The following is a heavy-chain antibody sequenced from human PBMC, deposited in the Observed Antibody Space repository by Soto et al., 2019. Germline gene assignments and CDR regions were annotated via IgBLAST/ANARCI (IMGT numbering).Heavy chain of an antibody. CDR3: ASPVAGITGGNDAFDI. D-gene: IGHD6-19*01. CDR2: INPSGGST. V-gene: IGHV1-46*01. Sequence: ASVKVSCKASGYTFTSYYMHWVRQAPGQGLEWMGIINPSGGSTSYAQKFQGRVTMTRDTSTSTVYMELSSLRSEDTAVYYCASPVAGITGGNDAFDILGQETMVTVSS. J-gene: IGHJ3*02. CDR1: GYTFTSYY.